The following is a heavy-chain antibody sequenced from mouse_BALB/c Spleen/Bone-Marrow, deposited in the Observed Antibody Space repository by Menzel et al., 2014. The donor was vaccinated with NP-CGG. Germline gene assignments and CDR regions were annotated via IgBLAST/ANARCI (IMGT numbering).Heavy chain of an antibody. Sequence: EVQLVGSGGDLVKPGGSLKLSCAASGFTFSSYGMSWVRQTPDKRLEWVATISSGGSYTYYPDSVKGRFTISRDNAKNTLYLQMSSLKSEDTAMYYCARIYYGNYVNYWGQGTTLTVSS. V-gene: IGHV5-6*01. CDR1: GFTFSSYG. D-gene: IGHD2-1*01. J-gene: IGHJ2*01. CDR3: ARIYYGNYVNY. CDR2: ISSGGSYT.